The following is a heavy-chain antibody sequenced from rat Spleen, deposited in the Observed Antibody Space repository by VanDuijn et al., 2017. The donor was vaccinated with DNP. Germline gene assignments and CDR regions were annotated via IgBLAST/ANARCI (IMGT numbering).Heavy chain of an antibody. V-gene: IGHV4-2*01. J-gene: IGHJ3*01. D-gene: IGHD1-11*01. CDR2: INKDSSTM. Sequence: EVKLVESGGGLVQPGRSLKLSCAASGFNLNDYWMGWVRQAPGKGLEWIGEINKDSSTMNYTPSLKYKFTISRDNAQNTLYLQMSKLGSEDTANYYCARLGWHGWFAYWGQGTLVTVSS. CDR1: GFNLNDYW. CDR3: ARLGWHGWFAY.